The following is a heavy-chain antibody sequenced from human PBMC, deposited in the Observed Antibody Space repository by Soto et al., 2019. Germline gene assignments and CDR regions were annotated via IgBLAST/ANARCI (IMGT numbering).Heavy chain of an antibody. CDR3: VKAFSVLAAINWFDH. Sequence: GGSLRLSCAASGFTFSSYAMSWVRQAPGKGLEWVSAISGSGGSTYYADSVKGRFTISRDNSKNTLYLQMNSLRAEDTAVYYCVKAFSVLAAINWFDHCGQGTLFSVSS. V-gene: IGHV3-23*01. CDR1: GFTFSSYA. D-gene: IGHD2-15*01. J-gene: IGHJ5*02. CDR2: ISGSGGST.